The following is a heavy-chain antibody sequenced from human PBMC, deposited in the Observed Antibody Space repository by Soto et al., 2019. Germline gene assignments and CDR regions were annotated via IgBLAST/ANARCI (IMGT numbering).Heavy chain of an antibody. CDR1: GFTFSSYS. CDR2: ISSSSSYI. V-gene: IGHV3-21*01. D-gene: IGHD3-10*01. CDR3: ARAMVRGVIDLFAFDI. J-gene: IGHJ3*02. Sequence: GGSLRLSCAASGFTFSSYSMNWVRQAPGKGLEWVSSISSSSSYIYYADSVKGRFTISRDNAKNSLYLQMNSLRAEDTAVYYCARAMVRGVIDLFAFDIWGQGTMVTVSS.